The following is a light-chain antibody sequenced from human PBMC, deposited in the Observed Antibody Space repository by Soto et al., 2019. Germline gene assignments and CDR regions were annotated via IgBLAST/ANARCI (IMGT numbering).Light chain of an antibody. CDR2: EGN. J-gene: IGLJ3*02. V-gene: IGLV2-23*01. Sequence: QSALTQPASMSGSPGQSITISCTGTNNDVGSYNLVSWYQQHPGKAPKLIIYEGNKRPSGISNRFSGSKSGSTASPTISGLQAEDESDYYCCSYAGSGTWVFGGGTKLTVL. CDR1: NNDVGSYNL. CDR3: CSYAGSGTWV.